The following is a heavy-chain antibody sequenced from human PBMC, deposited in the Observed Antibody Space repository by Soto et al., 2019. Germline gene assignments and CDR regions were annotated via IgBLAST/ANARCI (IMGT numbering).Heavy chain of an antibody. CDR2: ISSSSSFR. CDR3: ARDPPLSVLVVVATDDF. V-gene: IGHV3-21*02. Sequence: EVQLVESGGGLVKPGGSLRLSCAASGFTFTNNNMNWVRQAPGKGLEWVSSISSSSSFRNYADSVKGRFSISRDNDKKLGYLQMDSLIAEDTAVYYCARDPPLSVLVVVATDDFWGQGTLVTVSS. CDR1: GFTFTNNN. D-gene: IGHD3-22*01. J-gene: IGHJ4*02.